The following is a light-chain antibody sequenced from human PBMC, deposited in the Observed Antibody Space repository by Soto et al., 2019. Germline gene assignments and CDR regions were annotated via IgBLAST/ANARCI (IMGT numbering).Light chain of an antibody. CDR2: DVS. CDR3: SSYTSSFTLV. CDR1: SSDVGAYNY. Sequence: QSALTQPASVSGSPGQSITISCTGTSSDVGAYNYVSWYQQHPGKAPKLMIFDVSHRPSGVSSRFSGSKSGNTASLTISGLQTEDEADYFCSSYTSSFTLVFGSGTKVTVL. V-gene: IGLV2-14*03. J-gene: IGLJ1*01.